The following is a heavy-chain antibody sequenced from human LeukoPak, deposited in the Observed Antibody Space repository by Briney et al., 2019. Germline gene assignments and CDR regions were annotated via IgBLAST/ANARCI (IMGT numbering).Heavy chain of an antibody. Sequence: PGGSLRLSCAASGFTFSDYYMSWIRQAPGKGLEWVSYISSSSSYTNYADSVKGRFTISRDNSKNTLYLQMNSLRAEDTAVYYCAKSLHGSGSSYWGQGTLVTVSS. J-gene: IGHJ4*02. D-gene: IGHD3-22*01. CDR2: ISSSSSYT. V-gene: IGHV3-11*06. CDR3: AKSLHGSGSSY. CDR1: GFTFSDYY.